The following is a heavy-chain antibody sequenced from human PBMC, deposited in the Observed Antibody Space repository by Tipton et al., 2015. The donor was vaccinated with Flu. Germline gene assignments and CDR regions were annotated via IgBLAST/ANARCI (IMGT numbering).Heavy chain of an antibody. V-gene: IGHV4-59*01. Sequence: TLSLTCTVSGGSISSYHWSWIRQPPGKGLEWIGYVYYSGSTNYNPSLKSRVTISVDTSKNQFSLRLTSLTAADTAVYFCARADSGRYLDYWSQGTLVTVSA. CDR1: GGSISSYH. D-gene: IGHD1-26*01. CDR3: ARADSGRYLDY. CDR2: VYYSGST. J-gene: IGHJ4*02.